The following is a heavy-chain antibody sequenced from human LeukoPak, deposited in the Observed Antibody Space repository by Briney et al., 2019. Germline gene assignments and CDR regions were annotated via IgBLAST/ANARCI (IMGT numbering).Heavy chain of an antibody. CDR2: IYPGDSDT. Sequence: RGESLKISCKGSGYSFTSYWIGWVRQMPGKGLEWMGIIYPGDSDTRYSPSFQGQGTISADKSISTAYLQWSSLKASDTAMYYCASGLYYDILTGYYRDAFDIWGQGTMVTVSS. V-gene: IGHV5-51*01. CDR3: ASGLYYDILTGYYRDAFDI. J-gene: IGHJ3*02. D-gene: IGHD3-9*01. CDR1: GYSFTSYW.